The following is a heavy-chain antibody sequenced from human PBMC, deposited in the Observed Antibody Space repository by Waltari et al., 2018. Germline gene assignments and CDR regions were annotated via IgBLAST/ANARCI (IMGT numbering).Heavy chain of an antibody. CDR2: VWFDGSQQ. Sequence: QVHLVESGGGVVQPGRSLTLSCAASGFTFSNFGMHWVRQAPGKGLGWVGLVWFDGSQQYYADSVRGRFTISRDNSKRVLYLDMGSLRADDTAIYYCAKDAFGNTYLDYWGQGTLVTVSS. J-gene: IGHJ4*02. CDR1: GFTFSNFG. CDR3: AKDAFGNTYLDY. V-gene: IGHV3-33*06. D-gene: IGHD3-10*01.